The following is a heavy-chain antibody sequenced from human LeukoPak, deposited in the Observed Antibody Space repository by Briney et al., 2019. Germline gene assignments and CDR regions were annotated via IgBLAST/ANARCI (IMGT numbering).Heavy chain of an antibody. CDR1: GGSISSGGYS. CDR3: ARADCSSTSCPFDP. CDR2: IYHSGST. D-gene: IGHD2-2*01. V-gene: IGHV4-30-2*01. J-gene: IGHJ5*02. Sequence: SQTLSLTCAVSGGSISSGGYSWSWIRQPPGKGLEWIGYIYHSGSTYYNPSLKSRVTISVDRSKNQFSLKLSSVTAADTAVYYCARADCSSTSCPFDPWGQGTLVTVSS.